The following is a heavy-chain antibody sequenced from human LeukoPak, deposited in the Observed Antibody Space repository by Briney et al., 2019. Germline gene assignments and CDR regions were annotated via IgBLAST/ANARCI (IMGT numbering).Heavy chain of an antibody. CDR3: ARPGYSSGWYDY. CDR2: INPDGSTT. Sequence: GGSLRLSCAASGFIFTSYWLHWVRQAPGKGLVWVSRINPDGSTTNYADSVKGRFTISRDNAKSTLFLQMNSLRGEDTAVYYCARPGYSSGWYDYWGKGALVTVSS. D-gene: IGHD6-19*01. V-gene: IGHV3-74*01. J-gene: IGHJ4*02. CDR1: GFIFTSYW.